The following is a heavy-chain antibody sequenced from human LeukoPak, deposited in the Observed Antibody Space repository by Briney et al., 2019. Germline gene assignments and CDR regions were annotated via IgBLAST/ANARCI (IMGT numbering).Heavy chain of an antibody. Sequence: GGSLRLSCAASGFTFSSYWMSWVRQAPGEGLEWVVNIKQDGSEKYYVDSVKGRFTISRDNAKNSLYLQMNSLRAEDTAVYYCARLSSSSWSPFDYWGQGTLVTVSS. CDR2: IKQDGSEK. V-gene: IGHV3-7*01. CDR1: GFTFSSYW. J-gene: IGHJ4*02. D-gene: IGHD6-13*01. CDR3: ARLSSSSWSPFDY.